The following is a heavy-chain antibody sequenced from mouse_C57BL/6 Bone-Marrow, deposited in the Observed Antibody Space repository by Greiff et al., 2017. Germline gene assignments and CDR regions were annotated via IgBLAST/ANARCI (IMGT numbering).Heavy chain of an antibody. V-gene: IGHV3-6*01. CDR1: GYSITSGYY. CDR2: ISYDGSN. CDR3: ARDSSYAMDY. D-gene: IGHD3-1*01. J-gene: IGHJ4*01. Sequence: EVQLQQSGPGLVKPSQSLSLTCSVTGYSITSGYYWNWIRQFPGNKLEWMGYISYDGSNNYNQSLKNRISITRDTSKNQFFLKLNSVTTEDTATYYCARDSSYAMDYWGQGTSVTVAS.